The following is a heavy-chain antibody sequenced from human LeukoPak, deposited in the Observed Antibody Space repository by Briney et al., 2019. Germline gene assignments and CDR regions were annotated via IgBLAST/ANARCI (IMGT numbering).Heavy chain of an antibody. D-gene: IGHD3-3*01. CDR3: ARGDYDFWSGYSVDYYYGMDV. V-gene: IGHV3-30*04. J-gene: IGHJ6*02. Sequence: GGSLRLSCAASGFTFSSYAMHWVSQAPGKGLEWVAVISYDGSNKYYADSVKGRFTISRDNSKNTLYLQMNSLRAEDTAVYYCARGDYDFWSGYSVDYYYGMDVWGQGTTVTVSS. CDR2: ISYDGSNK. CDR1: GFTFSSYA.